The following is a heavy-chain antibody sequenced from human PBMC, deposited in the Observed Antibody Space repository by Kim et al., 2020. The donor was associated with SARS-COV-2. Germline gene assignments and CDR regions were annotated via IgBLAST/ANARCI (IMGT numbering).Heavy chain of an antibody. J-gene: IGHJ3*01. V-gene: IGHV4-39*01. Sequence: SETRSLTCTVSGGSISSSSPYWVWIRQPPGKGLEFIGYIYTDGSTFFNPSLRSRLTMSQDTSKNQFSLRLSSVTAADTAVYYWTKPRAWANTFDVWGRGTMVTVSS. CDR3: TKPRAWANTFDV. CDR1: GGSISSSSPY. D-gene: IGHD2-8*01. CDR2: IYTDGST.